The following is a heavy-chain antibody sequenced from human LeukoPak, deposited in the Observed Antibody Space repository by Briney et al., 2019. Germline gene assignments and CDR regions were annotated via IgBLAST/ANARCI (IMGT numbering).Heavy chain of an antibody. V-gene: IGHV4-59*01. CDR2: IYFSGST. D-gene: IGHD3-16*01. CDR3: ARHRLTFGVDY. J-gene: IGHJ4*02. CDR1: VGSISSYY. Sequence: SETLSLTCTVSVGSISSYYRSWIRQPPGEGLWWIWYIYFSGSTNYNPSLKSRVNISVDTSKNQFSLKLSSVTAADTAVYYCARHRLTFGVDYWGQGTLVTVSS.